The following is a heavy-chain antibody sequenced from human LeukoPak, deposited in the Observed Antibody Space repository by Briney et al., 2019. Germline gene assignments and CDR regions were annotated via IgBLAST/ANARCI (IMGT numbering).Heavy chain of an antibody. CDR2: ISSSSSTI. V-gene: IGHV3-48*04. CDR1: GFIFSSYS. J-gene: IGHJ6*03. D-gene: IGHD5-12*01. CDR3: ARGLSGYDSKRYYYYMDV. Sequence: PGGSLRLSCAASGFIFSSYSMNWVRQAPGKGLEWVSYISSSSSTIYYADSVKGRFTISRDNAKNSLYLQMNSLRAEDTAVYYCARGLSGYDSKRYYYYMDVWGKGTTVTVSS.